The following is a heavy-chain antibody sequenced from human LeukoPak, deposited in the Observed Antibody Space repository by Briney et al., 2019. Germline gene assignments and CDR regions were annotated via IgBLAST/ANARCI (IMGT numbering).Heavy chain of an antibody. CDR3: AGAHHSSGWRDDY. CDR1: GYTFTGYY. D-gene: IGHD6-19*01. CDR2: INPNSGGT. V-gene: IGHV1-2*06. Sequence: ASVKVSCKASGYTFTGYYMHWVRQAPGQGLEWMGRINPNSGGTNYAQKFQGRVTMTRDTSISTAYMELSRLRSDDTAVYYCAGAHHSSGWRDDYWGQGTLVTVSS. J-gene: IGHJ4*02.